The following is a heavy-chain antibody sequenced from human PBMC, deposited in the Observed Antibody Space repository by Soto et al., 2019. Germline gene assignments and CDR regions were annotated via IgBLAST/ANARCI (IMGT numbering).Heavy chain of an antibody. CDR1: GFTFSSYA. CDR2: ISGSGGST. Sequence: GGSLRLSCAASGFTFSSYAMRWVRQAPGKGLEWVSAISGSGGSTYYADSVKGRFTISRDNSKNTLYLQMNSLRAEDTAVYYCARDCVVVVPAAAAPMDVWGKGTTVTVSS. CDR3: ARDCVVVVPAAAAPMDV. D-gene: IGHD2-2*01. J-gene: IGHJ6*03. V-gene: IGHV3-23*01.